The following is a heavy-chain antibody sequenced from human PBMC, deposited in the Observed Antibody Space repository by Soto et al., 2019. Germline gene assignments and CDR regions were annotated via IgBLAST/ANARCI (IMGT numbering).Heavy chain of an antibody. CDR3: ATTNTYDILTGYYIFDY. V-gene: IGHV1-24*01. CDR1: GYTLTELS. D-gene: IGHD3-9*01. Sequence: SVKVSCKVSGYTLTELSMHWVRQAPGKGLEWMGGFDPEDGETIYAQKFQGRVTMTEDTSTDTAYMELSSLRSEDTAVYYCATTNTYDILTGYYIFDYWGQGTLVTVSS. J-gene: IGHJ4*02. CDR2: FDPEDGET.